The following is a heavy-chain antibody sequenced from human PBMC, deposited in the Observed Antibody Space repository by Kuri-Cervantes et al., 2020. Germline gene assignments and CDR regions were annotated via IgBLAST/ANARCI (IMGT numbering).Heavy chain of an antibody. D-gene: IGHD3-3*01. CDR2: MNPNSGNT. CDR1: GYTFTGYY. J-gene: IGHJ6*03. V-gene: IGHV1-8*02. Sequence: ASVKVSCKASGYTFTGYYMHWVRQAPGQGLEWMGWMNPNSGNTGYAQKFQGRVTMTRNTSISTAYMELSSLRSEDTAVYYCARGVLEWLFPVPYYYYYYTDVWGKGTTVTVSS. CDR3: ARGVLEWLFPVPYYYYYYTDV.